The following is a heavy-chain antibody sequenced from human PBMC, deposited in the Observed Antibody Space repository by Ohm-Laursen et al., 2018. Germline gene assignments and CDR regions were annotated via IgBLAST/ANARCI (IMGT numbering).Heavy chain of an antibody. CDR2: INPNSGGT. CDR3: ARDVAHGGYGFGMDV. CDR1: GYTFTSYY. Sequence: ASVKVSCKASGYTFTSYYMHWVRQAPGQGLEWMGWINPNSGGTNYAQKFQGRVTMTRDTSISTAYMELSRLRSDDTAVYYCARDVAHGGYGFGMDVWGQGTTVTVSS. D-gene: IGHD5-12*01. J-gene: IGHJ6*02. V-gene: IGHV1-2*02.